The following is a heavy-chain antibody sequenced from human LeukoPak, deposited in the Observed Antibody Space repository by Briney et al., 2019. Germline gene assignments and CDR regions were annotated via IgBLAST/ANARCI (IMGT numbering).Heavy chain of an antibody. CDR1: GGSFSGYY. CDR2: INHSGST. D-gene: IGHD3-22*01. Sequence: SETLSLTCAVYGGSFSGYYWSWIRQPPGKGLEWIGEINHSGSTNYNPSLKSRVTISVDTSKNQFSLKLSSVTAADTAVYYCARGPQMYYYDSSGYYLYRYWGQGTLVTVSS. V-gene: IGHV4-34*01. CDR3: ARGPQMYYYDSSGYYLYRY. J-gene: IGHJ4*02.